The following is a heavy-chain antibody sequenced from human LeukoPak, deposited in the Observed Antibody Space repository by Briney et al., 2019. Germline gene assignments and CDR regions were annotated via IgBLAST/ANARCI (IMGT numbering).Heavy chain of an antibody. V-gene: IGHV4-59*01. CDR3: AVPSSGYYDAFDI. CDR1: GGSISSYY. Sequence: SSETLSLTCTVSGGSISSYYWSWIRQPPGKGLEWIGYINYSGSTNYNPSLKSRVTISVDTSKNQFSLKLSSVTAADTAVYYCAVPSSGYYDAFDIWGQGTMVTVSS. J-gene: IGHJ3*02. CDR2: INYSGST. D-gene: IGHD3-22*01.